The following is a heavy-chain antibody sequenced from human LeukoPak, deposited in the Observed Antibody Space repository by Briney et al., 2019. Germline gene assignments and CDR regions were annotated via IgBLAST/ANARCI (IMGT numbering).Heavy chain of an antibody. CDR3: ASLTDGVSVAPDAFDI. Sequence: GGSLRLSCAASGFTFSTYAMNWVRQAPGKGLEWVSTINHNGGNTYYADSVKGRFTISRDNSKNTLFLQMNSLRTEDTAIYYCASLTDGVSVAPDAFDIWGQGTMVTVSS. CDR2: INHNGGNT. V-gene: IGHV3-23*01. J-gene: IGHJ3*02. CDR1: GFTFSTYA. D-gene: IGHD1-20*01.